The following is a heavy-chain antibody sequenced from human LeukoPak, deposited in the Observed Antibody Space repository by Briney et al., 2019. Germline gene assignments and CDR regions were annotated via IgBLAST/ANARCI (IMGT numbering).Heavy chain of an antibody. CDR3: ARDLYNWNDYHAFDI. V-gene: IGHV3-23*01. CDR2: ISGSGGST. J-gene: IGHJ3*02. Sequence: GGSLRLSCVVSGFTVSSNYMSWVRQAPGKGLKWVSAISGSGGSTYYADSVKGRFTISRDNSKNTLYLQMYSLRAEDTAVYYCARDLYNWNDYHAFDIWGQGTMVTVSS. D-gene: IGHD1-20*01. CDR1: GFTVSSNY.